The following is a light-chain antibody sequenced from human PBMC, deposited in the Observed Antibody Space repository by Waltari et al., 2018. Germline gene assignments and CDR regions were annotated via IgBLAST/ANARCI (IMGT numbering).Light chain of an antibody. V-gene: IGLV1-44*01. Sequence: QSVLTQPPSVYGTPGQRVSIACSGSGPHVGSKSVNWYQQVPGTAPKLLIYSNNQRPSGVPDRFSGSKSGTSASLAISGLQSEDEADYYCATWDDSLNGLFGGGTKLTVL. CDR3: ATWDDSLNGL. J-gene: IGLJ2*01. CDR1: GPHVGSKS. CDR2: SNN.